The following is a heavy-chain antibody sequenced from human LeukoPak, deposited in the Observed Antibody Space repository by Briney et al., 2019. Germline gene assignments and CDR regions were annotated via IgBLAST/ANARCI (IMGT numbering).Heavy chain of an antibody. D-gene: IGHD5-18*01. CDR1: GFTFSSYG. Sequence: GGTLRLSCAASGFTFSSYGMSWVRQAPGKGLEWVSVIYSDGSTYYADSVKGRFTISRDNSKNTLYLQMNSLRAEDTAVYYCARGPGRLLVDWGQGTLVTVSS. CDR2: IYSDGST. CDR3: ARGPGRLLVD. J-gene: IGHJ4*02. V-gene: IGHV3-66*01.